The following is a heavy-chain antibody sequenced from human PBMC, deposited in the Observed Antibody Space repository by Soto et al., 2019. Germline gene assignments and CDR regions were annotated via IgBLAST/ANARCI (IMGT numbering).Heavy chain of an antibody. CDR2: ISGSGDTT. CDR3: ASEFYHYASAH. Sequence: GGSLRLSCAASGFTFGDPYMPWIRQPPGKGLQWVAKISGSGDTTCYADSVKGRFTVSRDNARNSVYLQMESLRAEDTAVYYCASEFYHYASAHGGQGTLVTVSS. J-gene: IGHJ4*02. V-gene: IGHV3-11*01. D-gene: IGHD3-16*01. CDR1: GFTFGDPY.